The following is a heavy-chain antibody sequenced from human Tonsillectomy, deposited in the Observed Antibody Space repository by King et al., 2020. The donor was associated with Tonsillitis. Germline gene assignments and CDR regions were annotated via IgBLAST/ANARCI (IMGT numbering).Heavy chain of an antibody. J-gene: IGHJ6*02. CDR2: IYYSGST. CDR3: ARRVAGIMDV. V-gene: IGHV4-59*01. Sequence: VQLQESGPGLVKPSETLSLTCTVSGGSISSYYWSWIRPPPGKGLEWIGHIYYSGSTNYNPSLKSRVTISVDTSKNQFSLKLSSVTAADTAVYYCARRVAGIMDVWGQGTTVTVSS. D-gene: IGHD6-19*01. CDR1: GGSISSYY.